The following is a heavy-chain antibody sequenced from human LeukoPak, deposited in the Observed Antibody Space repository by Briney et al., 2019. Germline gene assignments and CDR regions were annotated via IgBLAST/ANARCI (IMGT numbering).Heavy chain of an antibody. CDR2: IYYSGST. D-gene: IGHD6-19*01. J-gene: IGHJ4*02. V-gene: IGHV4-59*01. CDR3: ASLAVAGIVY. Sequence: SETLSLTCTVSGGSISSYYWSWIRQPPGKGLEWIGYIYYSGSTNYNPSLKSRVTISVDTSKNQFSLKLSSVTAADTAVYYCASLAVAGIVYWGQGTLVTVSS. CDR1: GGSISSYY.